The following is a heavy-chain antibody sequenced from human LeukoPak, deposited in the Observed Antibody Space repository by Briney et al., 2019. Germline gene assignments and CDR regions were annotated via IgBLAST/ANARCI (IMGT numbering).Heavy chain of an antibody. Sequence: SETLSLTCTLSGGSISSDYWQWIRQPPGKGLEWIGYIYNSGSNNYNPSLKSRVTISIDTSKNQFSLKLTSVSAADTAVYYCATRGYWGQGTLVTVSS. CDR3: ATRGY. V-gene: IGHV4-59*08. J-gene: IGHJ4*02. CDR1: GGSISSDY. D-gene: IGHD3-10*01. CDR2: IYNSGSN.